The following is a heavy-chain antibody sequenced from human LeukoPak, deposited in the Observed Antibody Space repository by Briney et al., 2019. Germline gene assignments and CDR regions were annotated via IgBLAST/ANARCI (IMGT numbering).Heavy chain of an antibody. V-gene: IGHV4-61*08. CDR2: IYNSGST. CDR3: ARDSGTTGEVKFDP. J-gene: IGHJ5*02. CDR1: GGSISTGAFS. D-gene: IGHD3-10*01. Sequence: TSETLSLTCVVSGGSISTGAFSWYWLRQPPGQGPEWIGRIYNSGSTTYNPSLKSRVTMSVDTSKNQFSLKLSSVTAADTAVYYCARDSGTTGEVKFDPWGQGTLATVSS.